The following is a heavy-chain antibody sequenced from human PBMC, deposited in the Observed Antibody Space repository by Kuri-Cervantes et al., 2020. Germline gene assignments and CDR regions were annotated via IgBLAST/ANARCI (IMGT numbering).Heavy chain of an antibody. Sequence: LSLTCAASGFTFSSYAMSWVRQAPGKGLEWVSAISGSGGSTYYADSVKGRFTISRDNSKNTAYLQMNSLKTEDTAVYYCRYTIAAAGPVFDYWGQGTLVTVSS. CDR2: ISGSGGST. J-gene: IGHJ4*02. V-gene: IGHV3-23*01. CDR3: RYTIAAAGPVFDY. D-gene: IGHD6-13*01. CDR1: GFTFSSYA.